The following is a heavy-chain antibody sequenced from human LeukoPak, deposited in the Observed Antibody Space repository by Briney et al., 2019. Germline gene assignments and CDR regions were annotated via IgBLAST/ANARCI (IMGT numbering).Heavy chain of an antibody. J-gene: IGHJ2*01. Sequence: SETLSLTCAAYGGSFSGYYWSWIRQPPGKGLEWIGEINHSGSTNYNPSLKSRVTISVDTSKNQFSLKLSSVTAADTAVYYCARVSVVTRSYWYFDLWGRGTLVTVSS. CDR3: ARVSVVTRSYWYFDL. D-gene: IGHD4-23*01. V-gene: IGHV4-34*01. CDR1: GGSFSGYY. CDR2: INHSGST.